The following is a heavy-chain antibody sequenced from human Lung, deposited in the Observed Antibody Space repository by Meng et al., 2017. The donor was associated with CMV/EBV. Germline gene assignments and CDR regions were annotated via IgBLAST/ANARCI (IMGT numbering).Heavy chain of an antibody. D-gene: IGHD6-13*01. Sequence: ASXXVSXKASGYTFINHDINWVWQAAGQGLEWMGWMNSNRGNTGYAQKFQGRVTMTRDTSESTAYMELRSLRFEDTDTYYCMRGAGAGGRDWFDPWGQGTXVNGAS. J-gene: IGHJ5*02. CDR3: MRGAGAGGRDWFDP. CDR1: GYTFINHD. CDR2: MNSNRGNT. V-gene: IGHV1-8*01.